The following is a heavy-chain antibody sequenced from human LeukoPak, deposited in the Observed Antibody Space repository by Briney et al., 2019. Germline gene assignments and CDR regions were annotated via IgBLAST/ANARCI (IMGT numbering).Heavy chain of an antibody. CDR3: ATFTSYSHGLDFDY. V-gene: IGHV3-21*01. D-gene: IGHD5-18*01. CDR2: ISSSSVYI. J-gene: IGHJ4*02. CDR1: GFTFSSYI. Sequence: GGSLRLSCATSGFTFSSYIMNWVRQAPGKGLEWVASISSSSVYIFYADSVRGRFTISRDNAKNSLYLQMNSLRAEDTAVYYCATFTSYSHGLDFDYWGQGTLVTVSS.